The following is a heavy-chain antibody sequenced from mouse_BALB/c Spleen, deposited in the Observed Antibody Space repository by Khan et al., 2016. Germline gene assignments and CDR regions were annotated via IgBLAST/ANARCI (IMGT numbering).Heavy chain of an antibody. CDR2: ISYSGST. V-gene: IGHV3-2*02. J-gene: IGHJ4*01. Sequence: EVQLQESGPGLVKPSQSLSLTCTVTGYSITSDYAWNWIRQFPENRLEWMGYISYSGSTSYNPSLKSRISITRDTSKNQFFLQLNSVTSEDTATXYSARSDYGDKDAMDYWGQGTSVTVSS. D-gene: IGHD1-1*01. CDR1: GYSITSDYA. CDR3: ARSDYGDKDAMDY.